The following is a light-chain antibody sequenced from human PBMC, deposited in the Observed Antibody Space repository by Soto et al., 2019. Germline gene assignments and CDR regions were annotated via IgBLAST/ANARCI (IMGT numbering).Light chain of an antibody. J-gene: IGLJ2*01. V-gene: IGLV2-8*01. CDR3: SSYAGSNNLV. Sequence: QSALTQPPSASGSPGQSVTISCTXTSXDVGGYNYVSWYQQHPGKAPKLMIYEVSKRPSGVPDRFSGSKSGNTASLTVSGLQAEDEADYYCSSYAGSNNLVFGGGTQLTVL. CDR1: SXDVGGYNY. CDR2: EVS.